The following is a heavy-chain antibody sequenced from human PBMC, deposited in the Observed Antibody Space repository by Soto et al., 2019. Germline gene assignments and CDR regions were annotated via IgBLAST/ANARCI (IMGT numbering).Heavy chain of an antibody. J-gene: IGHJ4*02. V-gene: IGHV3-23*01. CDR2: ISGSGGST. CDR3: AKSNAITMVRGVINGPFFDY. Sequence: GGSLRLSCAASGFTFSSYAMSWVRQAPGKGLEWVSAISGSGGSTYYADSVKGRFTISRDNSKNTLYLQMNSLRAEDTAVYYCAKSNAITMVRGVINGPFFDYWGQGTLVTVSS. CDR1: GFTFSSYA. D-gene: IGHD3-10*01.